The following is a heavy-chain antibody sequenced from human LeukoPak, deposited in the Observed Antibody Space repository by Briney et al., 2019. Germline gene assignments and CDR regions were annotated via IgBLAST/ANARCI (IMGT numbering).Heavy chain of an antibody. Sequence: GSLRLSCAASGFTFSNYAMSWVRQAPGKGLEWVSAITGSGGNTYYADSVKGRFTISRDNSKNTVFLQMNSLRAEDTAVYYCAKWEDYDVLTGYYVSDYWGQGTLVTVSS. D-gene: IGHD3-9*01. CDR1: GFTFSNYA. CDR3: AKWEDYDVLTGYYVSDY. CDR2: ITGSGGNT. J-gene: IGHJ4*02. V-gene: IGHV3-23*01.